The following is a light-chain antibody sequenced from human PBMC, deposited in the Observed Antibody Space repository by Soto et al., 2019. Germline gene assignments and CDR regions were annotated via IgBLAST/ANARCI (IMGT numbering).Light chain of an antibody. CDR1: QSISYY. J-gene: IGKJ4*01. CDR3: QQGYSSPPT. CDR2: SAS. V-gene: IGKV1-39*01. Sequence: DIQMTQSPASLSASVGDRVTITCRTSQSISYYLNWYQQKPGKAPNLLIYSASSLQSGVPSRFSGSGSGTDFTLTINSLQPEDFAVYYCQQGYSSPPTFGGGTKVDIK.